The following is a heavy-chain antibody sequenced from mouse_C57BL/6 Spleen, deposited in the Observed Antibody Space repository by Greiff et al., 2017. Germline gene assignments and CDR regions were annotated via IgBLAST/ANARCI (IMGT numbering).Heavy chain of an antibody. CDR1: GYTFTSYW. J-gene: IGHJ2*01. CDR2: INPSNGGT. V-gene: IGHV1-53*01. CDR3: ASLPFYCGNPDY. Sequence: QVQLQQSGTELVKPGASVKLSCKASGYTFTSYWMHWVKQRPGQGLEWIGNINPSNGGTNYNEKFKSKATLTADKSSSTAYMQLSSLTSEDSAVYYCASLPFYCGNPDYWGQGTTLTVSS. D-gene: IGHD2-1*01.